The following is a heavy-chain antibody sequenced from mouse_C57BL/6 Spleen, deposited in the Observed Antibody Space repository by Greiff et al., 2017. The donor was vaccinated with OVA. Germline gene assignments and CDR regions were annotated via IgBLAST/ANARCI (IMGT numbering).Heavy chain of an antibody. Sequence: EVKLMESGGDLVKPGGSLKLSCAASGFTFSSYGMSWVRQTPDKRLEWVATISSGGSYTYYPDSVKGRFTISRDNAKNTMYLQMSSLKSEDTAMYYCARQDFYWYFDVWGTGTTVTVSS. V-gene: IGHV5-6*01. J-gene: IGHJ1*03. CDR1: GFTFSSYG. CDR2: ISSGGSYT. CDR3: ARQDFYWYFDV.